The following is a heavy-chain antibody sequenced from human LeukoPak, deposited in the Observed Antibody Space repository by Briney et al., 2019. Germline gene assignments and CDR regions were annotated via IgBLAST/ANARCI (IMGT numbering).Heavy chain of an antibody. D-gene: IGHD3-16*01. J-gene: IGHJ4*02. V-gene: IGHV4-38-2*02. CDR3: ASAHYEATGLGYYFKF. Sequence: SETLSLTCNVSGYSISSGYYWGWIRQSPGKGLEWIGTVYHTGTTYYSPSLKSRLAISLDPSTNRFSLKLTSVTATDTAVYYWASAHYEATGLGYYFKFWGQGTLVSVSS. CDR1: GYSISSGYY. CDR2: VYHTGTT.